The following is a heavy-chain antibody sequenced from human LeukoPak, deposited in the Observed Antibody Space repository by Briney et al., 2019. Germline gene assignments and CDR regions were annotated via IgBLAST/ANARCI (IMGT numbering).Heavy chain of an antibody. V-gene: IGHV1-3*01. CDR1: GYTFTSYA. Sequence: ASVKVSCKASGYTFTSYAMHWVRQAPGQRLEWMGWVNAGNGNTKYSRKFQGRVTITRDTSASTAYMELSSLSSVTAADTAVYYCANSRRWLQCPPFDYWGQGTLVTVSS. D-gene: IGHD5-24*01. CDR2: VNAGNGNT. CDR3: ANSRRWLQCPPFDY. J-gene: IGHJ4*02.